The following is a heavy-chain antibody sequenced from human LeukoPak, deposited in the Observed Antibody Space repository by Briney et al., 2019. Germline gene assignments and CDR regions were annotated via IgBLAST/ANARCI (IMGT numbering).Heavy chain of an antibody. V-gene: IGHV4-34*01. CDR1: GGSFSGYY. CDR2: INHSGST. Sequence: SETLSLTCTVYGGSFSGYYWSWIRQPPRKGLEWIGEINHSGSTNYNPSLKSRVTISVDTSKNQFSLKLSSVTAADTAVYYCARDLRIAALNYYYGMDVWGQGTTVTVSS. J-gene: IGHJ6*02. CDR3: ARDLRIAALNYYYGMDV. D-gene: IGHD6-6*01.